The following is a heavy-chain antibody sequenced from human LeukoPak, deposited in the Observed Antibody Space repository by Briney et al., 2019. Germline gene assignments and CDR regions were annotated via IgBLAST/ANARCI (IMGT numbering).Heavy chain of an antibody. CDR3: ARVGGYYDAFDI. V-gene: IGHV1-2*02. D-gene: IGHD3-10*01. CDR2: INPNSGGT. Sequence: ASVKVSCKASGYTFTGCYMHWVRQAPGQGLEWMGWINPNSGGTNYAQKFQGRVTMTRDTSISTAYMELSRLRSDDTAVYYCARVGGYYDAFDIWGQGTMVTVSS. CDR1: GYTFTGCY. J-gene: IGHJ3*02.